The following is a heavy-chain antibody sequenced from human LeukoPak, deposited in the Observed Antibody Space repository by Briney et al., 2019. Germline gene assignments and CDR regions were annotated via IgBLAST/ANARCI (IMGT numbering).Heavy chain of an antibody. V-gene: IGHV3-74*01. Sequence: GALRPSCAASGFTFSSYWMHWVRQAPGKGLVWVSRISTDGSSTNSADSVKGRLTISRDNAKNTLYLQMNSLRAEDTAVYYCVREYSSSSGRAFDMWGQGTMVTVSP. CDR1: GFTFSSYW. D-gene: IGHD6-6*01. CDR2: ISTDGSST. CDR3: VREYSSSSGRAFDM. J-gene: IGHJ3*02.